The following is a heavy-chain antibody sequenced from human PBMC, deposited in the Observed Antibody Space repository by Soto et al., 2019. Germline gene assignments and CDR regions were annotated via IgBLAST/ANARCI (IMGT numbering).Heavy chain of an antibody. J-gene: IGHJ4*02. V-gene: IGHV1-8*01. CDR3: ARGTSRTGYCSSTSCQRFDY. CDR2: MNPNSGNT. CDR1: GYTFTSYD. Sequence: ASVKVSCKASGYTFTSYDINWVRQATGQGLEWMGWMNPNSGNTGYAQKFQGRVTMTRNTSISTAYMELSSLRSEDTAVYYCARGTSRTGYCSSTSCQRFDYWGQGTLVTVSS. D-gene: IGHD2-2*01.